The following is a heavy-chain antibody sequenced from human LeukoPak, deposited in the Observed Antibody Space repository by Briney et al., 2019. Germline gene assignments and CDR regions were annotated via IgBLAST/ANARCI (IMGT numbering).Heavy chain of an antibody. V-gene: IGHV1-18*01. D-gene: IGHD6-13*01. CDR3: ARVYSSSWYPRNWFDP. CDR1: GYTFTSYG. CDR2: ISAYNGNT. Sequence: GASVKVSCKASGYTFTSYGISWVRQAPGQGLEWMGWISAYNGNTNYAQKLQGRVTMTTDTSTSTAYMELRSLRSDDTAVYYCARVYSSSWYPRNWFDPWGQGSLVTVCS. J-gene: IGHJ5*02.